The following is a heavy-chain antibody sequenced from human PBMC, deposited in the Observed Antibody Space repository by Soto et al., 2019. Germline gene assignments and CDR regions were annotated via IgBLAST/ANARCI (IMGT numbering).Heavy chain of an antibody. CDR2: IVVGSGNT. Sequence: ASVKVSCKASGFTFTSSAMQWVRQARGQRLEWIGWIVVGSGNTNYAQKFQERVTITRDMSTSTAYMELSSLRSEDTAVYYCAAVGSLGYCSGGSCFDYWGQGTLVTVSS. D-gene: IGHD2-15*01. CDR3: AAVGSLGYCSGGSCFDY. V-gene: IGHV1-58*02. CDR1: GFTFTSSA. J-gene: IGHJ4*02.